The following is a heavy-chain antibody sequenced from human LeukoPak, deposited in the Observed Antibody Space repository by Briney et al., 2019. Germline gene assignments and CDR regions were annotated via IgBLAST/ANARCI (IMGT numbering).Heavy chain of an antibody. CDR2: LSTSGGGT. D-gene: IGHD5-18*01. CDR3: ATVLHTSMTTWAAFDT. CDR1: GLTFSNFA. J-gene: IGHJ3*02. V-gene: IGHV3-23*01. Sequence: GGSLRLSCAASGLTFSNFAMTWVRQTPGKGLEWVSALSTSGGGTFYAPSVKGRFTISRDNSKNTVSLQMNSLRAEDTALYYCATVLHTSMTTWAAFDTWGQGTMVTVSS.